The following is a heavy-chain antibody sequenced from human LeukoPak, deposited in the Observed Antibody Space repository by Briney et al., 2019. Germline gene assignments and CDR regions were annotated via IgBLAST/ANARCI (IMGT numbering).Heavy chain of an antibody. CDR2: ISSSGSTI. V-gene: IGHV3-48*03. Sequence: AGGSLRLSCAASGFTFSSYEMNWVRQAPGKGLEWVSYISSSGSTIYYADSVKGRFTISRDNAKNSLYLQMNSLRAEDTAVYYCARAGLGYCSSTSCYPWYFDLWGRGTLVTVSS. CDR1: GFTFSSYE. J-gene: IGHJ2*01. CDR3: ARAGLGYCSSTSCYPWYFDL. D-gene: IGHD2-2*01.